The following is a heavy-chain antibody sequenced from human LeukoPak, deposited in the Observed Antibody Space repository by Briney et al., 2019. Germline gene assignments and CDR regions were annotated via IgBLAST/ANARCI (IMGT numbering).Heavy chain of an antibody. CDR3: AKDRTLLWFGELFFYDAFDI. CDR2: IRYDGSNK. V-gene: IGHV3-30*02. D-gene: IGHD3-10*01. J-gene: IGHJ3*02. CDR1: GFTFSSYG. Sequence: GGSLRLPCAASGFTFSSYGMHWVRQAPGKGLEWVAFIRYDGSNKYYADSVKGRFTISRDNSKNTLYLQMNSLRAEDTAVYYCAKDRTLLWFGELFFYDAFDIWGQGTMVTVSS.